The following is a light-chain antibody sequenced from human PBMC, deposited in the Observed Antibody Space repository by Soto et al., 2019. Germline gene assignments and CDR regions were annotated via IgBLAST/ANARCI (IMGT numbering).Light chain of an antibody. CDR1: QSVSSSY. Sequence: EIVLTQSPGTLSLSPGERATLSCRASQSVSSSYLAWYQQKPGQAPRLLIYGASSRATGIPDRFSGSGSGTDFTPNSSRLEPEDFSVFYCQHYGSSPGTFGQGTKVEIK. V-gene: IGKV3-20*01. CDR3: QHYGSSPGT. J-gene: IGKJ1*01. CDR2: GAS.